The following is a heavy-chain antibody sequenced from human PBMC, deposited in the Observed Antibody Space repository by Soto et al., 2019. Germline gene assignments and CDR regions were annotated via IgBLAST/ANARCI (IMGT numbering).Heavy chain of an antibody. CDR1: GFTFSNAW. CDR3: TTDLGGFAGHYDFWSGYYKVDY. CDR2: IKSKTDGGTT. D-gene: IGHD3-3*01. J-gene: IGHJ4*02. Sequence: PGGSLRLSCAASGFTFSNAWMSWVRQAPGKGLEWVGRIKSKTDGGTTDYAAPVKGRFTISRDDSKNTLYLQMNSLKTEDTAVYYCTTDLGGFAGHYDFWSGYYKVDYWGQGTLVTVSS. V-gene: IGHV3-15*01.